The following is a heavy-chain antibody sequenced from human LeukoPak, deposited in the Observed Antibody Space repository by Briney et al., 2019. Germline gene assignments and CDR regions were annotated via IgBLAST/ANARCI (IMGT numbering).Heavy chain of an antibody. D-gene: IGHD3-9*01. CDR2: MSPNSGNT. CDR3: ARETTISPYYFDY. Sequence: ASVKVSCKASGCTFTSHDITWVRQAPGQGLEWMGWMSPNSGNTGYAQKFQGRVTMTRNTSITTAYMELSSLTSEDTAVYYCARETTISPYYFDYWGLGSQVTVSP. V-gene: IGHV1-8*01. CDR1: GCTFTSHD. J-gene: IGHJ4*02.